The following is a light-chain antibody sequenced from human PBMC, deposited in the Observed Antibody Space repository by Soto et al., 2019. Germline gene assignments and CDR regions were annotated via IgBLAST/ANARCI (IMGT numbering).Light chain of an antibody. Sequence: EIVLTQSPATLSLSPGERATLSCRASQSVSSYLAWYQQKPGQAPRLLIYDASTRATGVPVRFSGSGSGTEFTLTISSLQSGDFGVYYCQQNKDWPGTFGQGTKVDIK. CDR1: QSVSSY. CDR2: DAS. CDR3: QQNKDWPGT. J-gene: IGKJ1*01. V-gene: IGKV3-11*01.